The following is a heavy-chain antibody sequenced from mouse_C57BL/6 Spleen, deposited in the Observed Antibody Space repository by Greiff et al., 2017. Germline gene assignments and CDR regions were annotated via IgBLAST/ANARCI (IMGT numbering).Heavy chain of an antibody. CDR2: IDPENGGT. CDR1: GYTFTDYE. V-gene: IGHV1-15*01. J-gene: IGHJ1*03. Sequence: VQLQQSGAELVRPGASVTLSCKASGYTFTDYEMHWVKQTPVHGLEWIGAIDPENGGTAYNQKFKGKAILTADTSSSTAYMELRSLTSEDSAVYYCTKNYDHARYFEVWGTGTTVTVSS. D-gene: IGHD2-4*01. CDR3: TKNYDHARYFEV.